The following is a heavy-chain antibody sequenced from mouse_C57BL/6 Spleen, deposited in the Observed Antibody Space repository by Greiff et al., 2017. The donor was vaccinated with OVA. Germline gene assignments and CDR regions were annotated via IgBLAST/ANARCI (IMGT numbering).Heavy chain of an antibody. CDR2: ISYSGST. CDR1: GYSITSGYD. CDR3: ARGLVAWFAY. V-gene: IGHV3-1*01. J-gene: IGHJ3*01. D-gene: IGHD2-2*01. Sequence: EVQLQESGPGMVKPSQSLSLTCTVTGYSITSGYDWHWIRHFPGNKLEWMGYISYSGSTNYNPSLKSRISITHDTSKNHFFLKLNSVTTEDTATYYCARGLVAWFAYWGQGTLVTVSA.